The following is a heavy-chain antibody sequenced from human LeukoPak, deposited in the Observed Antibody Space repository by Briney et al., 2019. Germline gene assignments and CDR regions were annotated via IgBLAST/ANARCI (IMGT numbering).Heavy chain of an antibody. CDR2: IYYSGST. CDR3: ARRGIAAPYGTDV. CDR1: GGSISSYY. D-gene: IGHD6-6*01. Sequence: SETLSLTCTVSGGSISSYYWSWIRQPPGKGLEWIGYIYYSGSTNYNPSLKSRVTISVDTSKNQFSLKLSSVTAADTAVYYCARRGIAAPYGTDVWGQGTTVTVSS. V-gene: IGHV4-59*08. J-gene: IGHJ6*02.